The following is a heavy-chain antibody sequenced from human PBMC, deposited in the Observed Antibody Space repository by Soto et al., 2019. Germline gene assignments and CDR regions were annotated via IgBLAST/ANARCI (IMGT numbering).Heavy chain of an antibody. CDR2: IYYSGST. CDR3: ARDLMSEAFDI. CDR1: GGSISSYY. D-gene: IGHD2-8*01. J-gene: IGHJ3*02. Sequence: ETLSLTCTVSGGSISSYYWSWIRQPPGKGLEWIGYIYYSGSTNYNPSLKSRVTISVDTSKNQFSLKLSSVTAADTAVYYCARDLMSEAFDIWGQGTMVTVSS. V-gene: IGHV4-59*01.